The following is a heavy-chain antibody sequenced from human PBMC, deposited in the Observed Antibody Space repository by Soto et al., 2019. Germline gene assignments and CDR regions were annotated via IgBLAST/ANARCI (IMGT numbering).Heavy chain of an antibody. J-gene: IGHJ6*02. CDR3: ARSQGSSTSLEIYYYYYYGMDV. Sequence: SVKVSCKASGGTFSSYAISWVRQAPGQGLERMGGIIPISETTNYAQKFQGRVTITADESKSTAYMELSSLGSEDTAVYYCARSQGSSTSLEIYYYYYYGMDVWGQGTTVTVSS. CDR2: IIPISETT. D-gene: IGHD2-2*01. V-gene: IGHV1-69*13. CDR1: GGTFSSYA.